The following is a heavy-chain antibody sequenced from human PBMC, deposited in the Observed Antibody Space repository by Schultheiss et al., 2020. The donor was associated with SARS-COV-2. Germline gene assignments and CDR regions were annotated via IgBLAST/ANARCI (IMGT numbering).Heavy chain of an antibody. CDR1: GGSIDSSNYY. V-gene: IGHV4-39*01. J-gene: IGHJ4*02. D-gene: IGHD3-22*01. Sequence: SETLSLTCTVSGGSIDSSNYYWGWIRQPPGRGLEWIGSINYRGTTYYNPSLESRVTTYVDTSKNQFSLKLSSVTAADTAVYYCARARYYDSSGYPDYWGQGTLVTVSS. CDR3: ARARYYDSSGYPDY. CDR2: INYRGTT.